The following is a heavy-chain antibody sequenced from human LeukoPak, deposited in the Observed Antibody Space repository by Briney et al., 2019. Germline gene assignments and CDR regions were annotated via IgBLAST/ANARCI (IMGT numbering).Heavy chain of an antibody. CDR1: GGSISSSSYY. V-gene: IGHV4-39*01. CDR3: ARQGYSGWLDY. J-gene: IGHJ4*02. Sequence: KTSETLSLTCTVSGGSISSSSYYWGCIRQPPGKGLEWIGSIYYSGSTYYNPSLKSRVTISVDTSKNQFSLKLSSVTAADTAVYYCARQGYSGWLDYWGQGTLVTVSS. D-gene: IGHD6-19*01. CDR2: IYYSGST.